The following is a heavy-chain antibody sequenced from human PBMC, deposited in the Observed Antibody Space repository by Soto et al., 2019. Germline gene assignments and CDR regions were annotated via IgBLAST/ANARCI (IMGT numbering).Heavy chain of an antibody. D-gene: IGHD3-10*01. CDR3: ARDPYRLGSGSYMHDY. J-gene: IGHJ4*02. Sequence: GGSLRLSCAASGFTFSSYSMNWVRQAPGKGLEWVSSISSSSSYIYYADSVKGRFTISRDNAKNSLYLQMNSLRAEDTAVYYCARDPYRLGSGSYMHDYWGQGTLVTVSS. V-gene: IGHV3-21*01. CDR1: GFTFSSYS. CDR2: ISSSSSYI.